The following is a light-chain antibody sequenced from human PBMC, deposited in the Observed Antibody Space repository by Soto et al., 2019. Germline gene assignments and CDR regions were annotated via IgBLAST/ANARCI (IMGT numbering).Light chain of an antibody. CDR3: QQSYSYPRT. Sequence: IQMTQSPSTLSASVGDRVTITCLASQGISSYLAWYQQKPGKAPKLLIYAASTLQSGVPSRFSGSGSGTDFTLTISCLQSEDFATYYCQQSYSYPRTFAQGTKLDVK. V-gene: IGKV1-8*01. CDR1: QGISSY. CDR2: AAS. J-gene: IGKJ1*01.